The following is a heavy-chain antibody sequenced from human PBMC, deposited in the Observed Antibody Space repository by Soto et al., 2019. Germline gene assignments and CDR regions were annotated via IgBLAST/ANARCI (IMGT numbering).Heavy chain of an antibody. CDR2: IYYSGST. D-gene: IGHD3-3*01. Sequence: SETLSLTCTVSGGSISSSSYYWGWIRQPPGKGLEWIGSIYYSGSTYYNPSLKSRVTISVDTSKNQFSLKLSSVAAADTAVYYCARQDYDFWYYYYGMDVWGQGTTVTVSS. V-gene: IGHV4-39*01. CDR3: ARQDYDFWYYYYGMDV. CDR1: GGSISSSSYY. J-gene: IGHJ6*02.